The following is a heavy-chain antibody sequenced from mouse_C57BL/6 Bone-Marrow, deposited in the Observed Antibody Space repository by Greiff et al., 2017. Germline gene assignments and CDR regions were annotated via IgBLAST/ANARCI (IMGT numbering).Heavy chain of an antibody. D-gene: IGHD2-3*01. CDR3: TAGWLLPLDFDV. J-gene: IGHJ1*03. Sequence: DVQLQQSGAELVRPGASVKLSCTASGFNIKDAYMHWVKQRPEQGLEWIGWIDPENGDTESASKFQGKATITADTASNTAYLQLSSRTSEDTAVYYCTAGWLLPLDFDVWGTGTTVTVSS. CDR2: IDPENGDT. CDR1: GFNIKDAY. V-gene: IGHV14-4*01.